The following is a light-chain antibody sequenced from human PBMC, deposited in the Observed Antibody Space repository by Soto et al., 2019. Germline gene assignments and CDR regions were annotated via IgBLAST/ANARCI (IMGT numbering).Light chain of an antibody. CDR2: ANS. J-gene: IGLJ3*02. Sequence: QSVLTQPPSVSGAPGQRVTISCTGSSSNTGAGYDVHWYQQLPGTVPKLLIYANSNRPSGVPDRFSGSKSGTSASPAITGLQAEDEADYYCQSYDSSLTVWVFGGGTKLTVL. V-gene: IGLV1-40*01. CDR3: QSYDSSLTVWV. CDR1: SSNTGAGYD.